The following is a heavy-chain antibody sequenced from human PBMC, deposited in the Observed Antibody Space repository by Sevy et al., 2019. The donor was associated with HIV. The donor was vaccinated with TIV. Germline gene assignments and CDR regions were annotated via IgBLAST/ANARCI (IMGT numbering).Heavy chain of an antibody. CDR2: ISAYNGIT. CDR1: GYTFTSYG. V-gene: IGHV1-18*01. J-gene: IGHJ5*02. D-gene: IGHD2-2*02. CDR3: ARSERYCSSTSCYTGFASDWFDP. Sequence: ASVKVSCKASGYTFTSYGISWVRQAPGQGLEWMGWISAYNGITNYAQKLQGRVTMTTDTSTSTAYMELRSLRSDDTAVYYCARSERYCSSTSCYTGFASDWFDPWGQGTLVTVSS.